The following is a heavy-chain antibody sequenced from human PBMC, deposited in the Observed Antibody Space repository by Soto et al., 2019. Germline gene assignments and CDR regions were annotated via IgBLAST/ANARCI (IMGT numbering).Heavy chain of an antibody. J-gene: IGHJ5*02. CDR2: IIPIFGTA. CDR1: GGTFSSYA. D-gene: IGHD1-26*01. CDR3: ARDALRLVGASCWFDP. V-gene: IGHV1-69*06. Sequence: SVKVSCKASGGTFSSYAISWVRQAPGQGLEWMGGIIPIFGTANYAQKFQGRVTITADKSTSTAYMELSSLRSEDTAVYYCARDALRLVGASCWFDPWGQVTLVTVSS.